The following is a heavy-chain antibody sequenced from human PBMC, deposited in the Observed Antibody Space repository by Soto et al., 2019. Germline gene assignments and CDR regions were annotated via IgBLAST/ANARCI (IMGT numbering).Heavy chain of an antibody. CDR2: INHSGST. V-gene: IGHV4-34*01. Sequence: SETLSLTCAVYGGSFIGYYWSCILQPPGKGLEWIGEINHSGSTNYNPSLKSRVTISVDTSKNQFSLKLSSVTAADTAVYYCARGHGSGSYYNGFDYWGQGTLVTVSS. CDR1: GGSFIGYY. CDR3: ARGHGSGSYYNGFDY. J-gene: IGHJ4*02. D-gene: IGHD3-10*01.